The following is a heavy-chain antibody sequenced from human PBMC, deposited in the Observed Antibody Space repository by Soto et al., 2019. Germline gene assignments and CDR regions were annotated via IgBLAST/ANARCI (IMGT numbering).Heavy chain of an antibody. Sequence: EVQLVESGGGLVKPGGSLRLSCAASGFTFSSYSMNWVRQAPGKGLEWVSSISSSSSYIYYADSVKGRFTISRDNGKNSLYLQMNSRRAVDTAVYYCARDLNYYGSGIHEEAWFDPWGQGTLVTVSS. D-gene: IGHD3-10*01. CDR1: GFTFSSYS. J-gene: IGHJ5*02. V-gene: IGHV3-21*01. CDR3: ARDLNYYGSGIHEEAWFDP. CDR2: ISSSSSYI.